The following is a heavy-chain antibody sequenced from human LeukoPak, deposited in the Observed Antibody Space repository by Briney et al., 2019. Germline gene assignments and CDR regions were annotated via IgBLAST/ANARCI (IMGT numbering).Heavy chain of an antibody. CDR1: GGSISSSNW. Sequence: PSGTLSLTCAVSGGSISSSNWWSWVRQPPGKGLEWIGEIYHSRSTNYNPSLKSRVTISVDKSKNQFSLKLSSVTAADTAVYYCVRYSGSYSGTEYFQHWGQGTLVTVSS. D-gene: IGHD1-26*01. J-gene: IGHJ1*01. V-gene: IGHV4-4*02. CDR2: IYHSRST. CDR3: VRYSGSYSGTEYFQH.